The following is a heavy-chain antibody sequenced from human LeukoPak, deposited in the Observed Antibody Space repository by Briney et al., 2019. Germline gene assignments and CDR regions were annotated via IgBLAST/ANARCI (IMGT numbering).Heavy chain of an antibody. D-gene: IGHD3-3*01. CDR1: GGSISSYY. J-gene: IGHJ1*01. Sequence: SETLSLTCTVSGGSISSYYWSWIRQPPGKGLEWIGYIYYSGSTNYNPSLKSRVTISVDTSKNQFSLKLSSVTAADTAVYYCARSYYDFWSGTDQYFQHWGQGTLVTVSS. CDR3: ARSYYDFWSGTDQYFQH. CDR2: IYYSGST. V-gene: IGHV4-59*01.